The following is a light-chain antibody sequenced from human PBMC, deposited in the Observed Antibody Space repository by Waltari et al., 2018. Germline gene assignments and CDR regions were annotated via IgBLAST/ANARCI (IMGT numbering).Light chain of an antibody. J-gene: IGLJ2*01. Sequence: QSGLTQPPSVSGAPGQRVTISCTGSSSKIGAGYDVHWYQKLPGTAPKLLIYGNNNRPSGVPDLFSGSKSGTSASLASTGLQAEDEADYYCQSYDSGLSGSVFGGGTKLTVL. CDR3: QSYDSGLSGSV. CDR1: SSKIGAGYD. CDR2: GNN. V-gene: IGLV1-40*01.